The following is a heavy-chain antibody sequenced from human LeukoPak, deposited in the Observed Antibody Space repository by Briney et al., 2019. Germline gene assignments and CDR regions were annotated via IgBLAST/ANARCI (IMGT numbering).Heavy chain of an antibody. D-gene: IGHD2-15*01. CDR2: ISSSSSYI. V-gene: IGHV3-21*01. Sequence: GGSLRLSCAASGFTFSSYSMNWVRQAPGKGLEWVSSISSSSSYIYHADSVKGRFTISRDNAKNSLYLQMNSLRAEDTAVYYCAREGGCSGGSCYSGYYGMDVWGQGTTVTVSS. J-gene: IGHJ6*02. CDR1: GFTFSSYS. CDR3: AREGGCSGGSCYSGYYGMDV.